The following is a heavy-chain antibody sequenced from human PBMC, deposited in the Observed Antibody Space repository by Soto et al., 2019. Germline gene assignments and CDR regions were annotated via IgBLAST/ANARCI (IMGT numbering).Heavy chain of an antibody. D-gene: IGHD2-15*01. CDR1: GFTFSDAW. Sequence: PGGSLRLSCAASGFTFSDAWMNWVRQAPGKGLEWVARIKRKADRGVTDYAAPVKGRFTISRDDSKNMIFLRMNSLKTEDTGIYYCTTDLPLSTKWSNDFWGQGALVTVSS. CDR3: TTDLPLSTKWSNDF. J-gene: IGHJ4*02. CDR2: IKRKADRGVT. V-gene: IGHV3-15*07.